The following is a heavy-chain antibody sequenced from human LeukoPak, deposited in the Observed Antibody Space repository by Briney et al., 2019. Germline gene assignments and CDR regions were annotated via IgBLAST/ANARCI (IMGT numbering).Heavy chain of an antibody. Sequence: TSETLSLTCTVSGGSISSSSYYWGWIRQPPGKGLEWIGSIYYSGSTYYNPSLKSRVTISVDTSKNQFSLKLSSVTAADTAVYYCARTVPTMVRGVIDYWGQGTLVTVSS. CDR3: ARTVPTMVRGVIDY. CDR2: IYYSGST. CDR1: GGSISSSSYY. D-gene: IGHD3-10*01. J-gene: IGHJ4*02. V-gene: IGHV4-39*01.